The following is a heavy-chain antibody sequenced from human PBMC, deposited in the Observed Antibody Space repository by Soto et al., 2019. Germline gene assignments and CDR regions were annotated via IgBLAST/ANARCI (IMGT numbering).Heavy chain of an antibody. Sequence: QVQLVQSGAEVKKPGSSVKVSCKASGGTFSSYTISWVRQAPGQGLEWMGRIIPILGIANYAQKFQGRVTITADKSTSTAYMELSSLRSEDTAVYYCARDLTGMGGNDAFDIWGQGIMVTVSS. D-gene: IGHD1-20*01. CDR2: IIPILGIA. J-gene: IGHJ3*02. CDR3: ARDLTGMGGNDAFDI. V-gene: IGHV1-69*08. CDR1: GGTFSSYT.